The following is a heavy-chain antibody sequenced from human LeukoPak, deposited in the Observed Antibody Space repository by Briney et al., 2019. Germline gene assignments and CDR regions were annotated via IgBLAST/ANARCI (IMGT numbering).Heavy chain of an antibody. Sequence: AGGSLRLSCAASGFTFSSYGMHWVRQAPGKGLEWVSFIRYDGSNKYYADSVKGRFTIPRDNSKNTLYLQMNSLRAEDTAVYYCASLDYYDSSGYYPNGFDPWGQGTLVTVSS. CDR2: IRYDGSNK. CDR1: GFTFSSYG. J-gene: IGHJ5*02. D-gene: IGHD3-22*01. CDR3: ASLDYYDSSGYYPNGFDP. V-gene: IGHV3-30*02.